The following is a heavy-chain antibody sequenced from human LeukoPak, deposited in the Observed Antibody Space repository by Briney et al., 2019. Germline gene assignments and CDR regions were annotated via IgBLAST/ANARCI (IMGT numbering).Heavy chain of an antibody. CDR1: GGSFSGYY. J-gene: IGHJ6*02. Sequence: SETLSLTCAVYGGSFSGYYWSWIRQPPGKGLEWIGEIYHSGSTNYNPSLKSRVTISVDTSKNQFSLKLSSVTAADTAVYYCAREGAVAATVPYYYYYGMDVWGQGTTVTVSS. D-gene: IGHD6-19*01. V-gene: IGHV4-34*01. CDR3: AREGAVAATVPYYYYYGMDV. CDR2: IYHSGST.